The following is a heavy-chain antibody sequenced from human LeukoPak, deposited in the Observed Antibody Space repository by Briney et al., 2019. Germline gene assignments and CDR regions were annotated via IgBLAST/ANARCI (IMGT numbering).Heavy chain of an antibody. CDR2: INPNCGGT. CDR1: VCTFTGYY. V-gene: IGHV1-2*02. D-gene: IGHD2-21*02. Sequence: AAVTVSFKASVCTFTGYYMHWVRQAPGQGLEWMGWINPNCGGTNYAQKIQGRVTMPSDTSISTAYMELRSLRSDDTGVYYCAIGYCSGDCFSLFDYWGKGTLVSVSS. J-gene: IGHJ4*02. CDR3: AIGYCSGDCFSLFDY.